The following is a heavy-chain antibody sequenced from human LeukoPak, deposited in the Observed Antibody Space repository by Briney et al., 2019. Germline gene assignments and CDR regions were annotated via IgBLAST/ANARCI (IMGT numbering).Heavy chain of an antibody. D-gene: IGHD4-17*01. CDR3: VRERENDYGEKDAFDI. CDR2: IYTSGSS. Sequence: SETLSLTCTVSGVSISSGSYYWSWIRQPNGKGLEWIVRIYTSGSSNDNLAPKRLVIISVDTYNNQFFLKHSLVTAATAAVYYCVRERENDYGEKDAFDIWGQGTMVTVSS. J-gene: IGHJ3*02. CDR1: GVSISSGSYY. V-gene: IGHV4-61*02.